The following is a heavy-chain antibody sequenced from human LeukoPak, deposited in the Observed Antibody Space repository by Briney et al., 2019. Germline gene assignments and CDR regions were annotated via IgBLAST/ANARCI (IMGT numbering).Heavy chain of an antibody. CDR1: GFTFSNAW. D-gene: IGHD3-3*01. J-gene: IGHJ4*02. CDR3: ARDSGITIFGGPALDY. Sequence: GGSLRLSCAASGFTFSNAWMNWVRQAPGKGLEWVAIISYDGSNKYYADSVKGRFTISRDNSKNTLYLQMNSLRSEDTAVYYCARDSGITIFGGPALDYWGQGTLVTVSS. V-gene: IGHV3-30*03. CDR2: ISYDGSNK.